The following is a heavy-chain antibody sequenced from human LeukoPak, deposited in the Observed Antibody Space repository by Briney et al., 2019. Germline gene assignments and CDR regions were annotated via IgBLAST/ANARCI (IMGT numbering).Heavy chain of an antibody. CDR1: VYTFIDYY. D-gene: IGHD1-14*01. CDR2: INPNSGAT. Sequence: ASVTVSCKSSVYTFIDYYIHWVRQAPGQGLEWMGWINPNSGATKYAQKFQGRVSMTRDTSINTAYMDLTNLRSDDTAIFYCARVKKLMPEFEFWGQGTLVSVSS. V-gene: IGHV1-2*02. CDR3: ARVKKLMPEFEF. J-gene: IGHJ4*02.